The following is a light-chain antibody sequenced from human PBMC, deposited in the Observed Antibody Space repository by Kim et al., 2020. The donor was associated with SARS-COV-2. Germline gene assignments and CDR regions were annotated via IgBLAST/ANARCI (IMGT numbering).Light chain of an antibody. CDR2: DVS. V-gene: IGLV2-14*03. CDR3: SSYTSSSTRV. CDR1: SSDVVGYNY. J-gene: IGLJ1*01. Sequence: GPSITISCTGTSSDVVGYNYVSWYQQHPGKAPKFMIYDVSNRPSGVSNRFSGSKSGNTASLTISGLQAEDEADYYCSSYTSSSTRVFGTGTKVTVL.